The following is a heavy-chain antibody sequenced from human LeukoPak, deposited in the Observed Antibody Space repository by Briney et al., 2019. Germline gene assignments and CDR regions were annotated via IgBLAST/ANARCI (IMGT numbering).Heavy chain of an antibody. D-gene: IGHD1-26*01. CDR1: GFTFSSYG. V-gene: IGHV3-23*01. J-gene: IGHJ3*02. Sequence: GGSLRLSCAASGFTFSSYGMSWVRQAPGKGLEWVSGISGSGGSTYYADSVKGRFTISRDNSKNTLYLQMNSLRAEDTAVYYCAKDRRGGSYYPDAFDIWGQGTRVTVSS. CDR2: ISGSGGST. CDR3: AKDRRGGSYYPDAFDI.